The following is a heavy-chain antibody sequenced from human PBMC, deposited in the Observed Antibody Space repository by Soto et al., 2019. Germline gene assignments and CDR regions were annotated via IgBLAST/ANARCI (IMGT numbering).Heavy chain of an antibody. V-gene: IGHV1-69*01. CDR1: GGTFSSYA. Sequence: QVQLVQSGAEVKKPGSSVKVSCKASGGTFSSYAISWVRQAPGQGLEWMGGIIPIFGTANYAQKFQGRVTITADESTSTACMELSSLRSEDTAVYYCARINDDYGDYVLHYYFDYWGQGTLVTVSS. CDR2: IIPIFGTA. D-gene: IGHD4-17*01. J-gene: IGHJ4*02. CDR3: ARINDDYGDYVLHYYFDY.